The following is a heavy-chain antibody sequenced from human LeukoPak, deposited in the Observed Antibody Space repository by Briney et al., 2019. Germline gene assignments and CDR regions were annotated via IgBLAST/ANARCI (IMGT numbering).Heavy chain of an antibody. CDR2: ISYDGSNK. Sequence: GRSLRLSCAASRFTFSSYAMHWVRQAPGKGLEWVAVISYDGSNKYYADSVRGRFTISRDNSKNTLYLQMNSLRAEDTAVYYCAREASSSGWCFIDYWGQGTLVTVSS. J-gene: IGHJ4*02. D-gene: IGHD6-19*01. V-gene: IGHV3-30*14. CDR3: AREASSSGWCFIDY. CDR1: RFTFSSYA.